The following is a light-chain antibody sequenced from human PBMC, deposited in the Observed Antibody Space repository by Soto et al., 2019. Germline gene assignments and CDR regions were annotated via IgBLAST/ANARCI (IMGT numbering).Light chain of an antibody. CDR3: QQYMSSVT. J-gene: IGKJ1*01. CDR1: QSVDTTF. V-gene: IGKV3-20*01. CDR2: GAS. Sequence: EIVLTQSPGSLSLSPGQRATLSCRASQSVDTTFFAWYQKKPGQAPRLLIYGASKRATGIPDRFSGSGSGTDFTLIISRLDPEDFPVYYCQQYMSSVTFGQGTKVEIK.